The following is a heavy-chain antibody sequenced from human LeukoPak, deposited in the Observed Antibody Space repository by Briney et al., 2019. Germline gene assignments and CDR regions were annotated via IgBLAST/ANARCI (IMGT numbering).Heavy chain of an antibody. Sequence: GGALRLSCAASGFTFSNNAMSWVRQAPGKGLEWVSATSTSGGSAYYADSVKGRFTISRDNSKNTLYLQMDSLRADDTAVYYCARYSGSYYYPPAWDLWGQGTLVTVSS. D-gene: IGHD1-26*01. V-gene: IGHV3-23*01. CDR1: GFTFSNNA. CDR2: TSTSGGSA. CDR3: ARYSGSYYYPPAWDL. J-gene: IGHJ4*02.